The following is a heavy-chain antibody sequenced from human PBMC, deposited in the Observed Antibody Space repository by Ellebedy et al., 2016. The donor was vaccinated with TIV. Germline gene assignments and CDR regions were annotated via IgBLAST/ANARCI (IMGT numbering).Heavy chain of an antibody. CDR2: IYPNSGDT. J-gene: IGHJ4*02. Sequence: AASVKVSCKTSGYTFTDYYMHWMRQAPGQGLEWMGWIYPNSGDTKYAQKFQGRVTMTRDTSITTAYMELNRLTSADTATYYCASVTFSSLSPFDNWGQGTLVTVSS. CDR3: ASVTFSSLSPFDN. V-gene: IGHV1-2*02. D-gene: IGHD6-13*01. CDR1: GYTFTDYY.